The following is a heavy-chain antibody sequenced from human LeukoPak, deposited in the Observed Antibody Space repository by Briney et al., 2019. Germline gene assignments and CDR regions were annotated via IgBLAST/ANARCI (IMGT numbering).Heavy chain of an antibody. Sequence: TSETLSLTCTVSGGSISPYYWSWIRQPPGKGLECIAYNFYSGSTNYNPSLKSRVTISLDTSKKQFSLKLNSVTAADTAVYYCARLAADAFDFWGQGTMVTVSS. V-gene: IGHV4-59*01. J-gene: IGHJ3*01. D-gene: IGHD6-25*01. CDR3: ARLAADAFDF. CDR2: NFYSGST. CDR1: GGSISPYY.